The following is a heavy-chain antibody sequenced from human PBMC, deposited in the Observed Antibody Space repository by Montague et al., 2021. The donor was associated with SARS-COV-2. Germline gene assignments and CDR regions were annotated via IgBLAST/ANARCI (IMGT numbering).Heavy chain of an antibody. D-gene: IGHD1-26*01. CDR2: IYYSGSA. CDR1: GGYINSYY. Sequence: SETLSLTCTVSGGYINSYYWSWIRQPPGKGLEWIGYIYYSGSANYSPPFKSRVTISVDTSKYPFSLTLSSVTAAAQAVYYCARTPYSRPLPDYWGQGALVTVSS. CDR3: ARTPYSRPLPDY. J-gene: IGHJ4*02. V-gene: IGHV4-59*01.